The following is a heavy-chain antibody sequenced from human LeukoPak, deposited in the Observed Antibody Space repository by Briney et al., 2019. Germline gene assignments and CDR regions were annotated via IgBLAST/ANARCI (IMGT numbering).Heavy chain of an antibody. CDR3: ARVSRYDFWSGYYYFDY. CDR1: GGSISSYY. CDR2: IYYSGST. V-gene: IGHV4-59*01. D-gene: IGHD3-3*01. Sequence: SETLSLTCTVSGGSISSYYWSWIRQPPGKGLEWIGYIYYSGSTNYNPSLKSRVTISVDTSKNQFSLKLSSVTAADTAVYYCARVSRYDFWSGYYYFDYWGQGTLVTVSS. J-gene: IGHJ4*02.